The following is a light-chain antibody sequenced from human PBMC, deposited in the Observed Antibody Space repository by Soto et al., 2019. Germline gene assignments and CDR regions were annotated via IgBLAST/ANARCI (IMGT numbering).Light chain of an antibody. CDR1: SSDVGNYDY. CDR3: TSYTPGSTYV. V-gene: IGLV2-14*03. J-gene: IGLJ1*01. CDR2: AGR. Sequence: HSALTQPASVSGSPGPSITISCTGTSSDVGNYDYVSWYQQYPGKAHKLMIYAGRRRPSGVSNRVSGSKSGNTASLTISGLQTEDEADYYCTSYTPGSTYVFGTGNKLTV.